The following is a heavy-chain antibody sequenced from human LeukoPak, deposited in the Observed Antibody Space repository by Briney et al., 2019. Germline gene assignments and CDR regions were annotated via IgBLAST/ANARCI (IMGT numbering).Heavy chain of an antibody. Sequence: GGSLRLSCAASGFTFSNAWMSWVRQAPGKGLEWVGRIKSKTDGGTTDYAAPVKGRFTISRDDSKNTLYLQMNSLKTEDTAVYYCTTGPEQLWLSPDFDYWGQGTLVTVSS. V-gene: IGHV3-15*01. CDR1: GFTFSNAW. CDR2: IKSKTDGGTT. J-gene: IGHJ4*02. CDR3: TTGPEQLWLSPDFDY. D-gene: IGHD5-18*01.